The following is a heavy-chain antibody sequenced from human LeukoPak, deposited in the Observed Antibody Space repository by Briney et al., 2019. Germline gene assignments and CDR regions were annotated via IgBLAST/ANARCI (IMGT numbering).Heavy chain of an antibody. J-gene: IGHJ4*02. CDR2: IDPNSGST. Sequence: ASVKVSCKASGYTFTGYYMHWVRQAPGQGLEWMGWIDPNSGSTKYAQKFQGRVTMTRDTSISTAYMGLSRLRSDDTAVYYCARGPNHYGSGRDYFDDWGQGTPVTVSS. D-gene: IGHD3-10*01. CDR3: ARGPNHYGSGRDYFDD. V-gene: IGHV1-2*02. CDR1: GYTFTGYY.